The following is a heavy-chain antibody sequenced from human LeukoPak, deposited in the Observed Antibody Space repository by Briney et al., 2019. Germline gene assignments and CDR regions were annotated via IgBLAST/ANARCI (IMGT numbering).Heavy chain of an antibody. J-gene: IGHJ4*02. D-gene: IGHD3-10*01. Sequence: ASVKVSCKASGGTFRSAAMSWVRQAPVRGLEWVGHIILMFGTTTYAQKFQGRVTITADESTRTVHMELNSLTSDDTAIYYCTRDELKGSATFNYWGQGTLVIVSS. CDR2: IILMFGTT. V-gene: IGHV1-69*13. CDR1: GGTFRSAA. CDR3: TRDELKGSATFNY.